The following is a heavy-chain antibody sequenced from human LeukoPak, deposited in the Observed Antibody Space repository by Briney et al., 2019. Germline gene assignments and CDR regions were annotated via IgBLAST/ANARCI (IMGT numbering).Heavy chain of an antibody. CDR1: GFTVSSNY. CDR3: AVPSGVVRLGV. D-gene: IGHD3-10*01. V-gene: IGHV3-53*04. J-gene: IGHJ6*02. Sequence: GGSLRLSCAASGFTVSSNYMSWVRQAPGKGLEWVSVIYRGGDTYYADSVKCRFTISRYNSKNTLYLQMNSLRVEDTAVCYCAVPSGVVRLGVWGQGTTVTVSS. CDR2: IYRGGDT.